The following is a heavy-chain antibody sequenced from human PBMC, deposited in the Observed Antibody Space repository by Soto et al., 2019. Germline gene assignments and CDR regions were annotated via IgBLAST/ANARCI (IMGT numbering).Heavy chain of an antibody. CDR3: ARDGYTWIQLWLRYHLDY. V-gene: IGHV3-30-3*01. J-gene: IGHJ4*02. CDR2: ISYDGSNK. Sequence: GGSLRLSCAASGFTFSSYAMHWVRQAPGKGLEWVAVISYDGSNKYYADSVKGRFTISRDNSKNTLYLQMNSLRAEDTAVYYCARDGYTWIQLWLRYHLDYWGQGTLVTVSS. D-gene: IGHD5-18*01. CDR1: GFTFSSYA.